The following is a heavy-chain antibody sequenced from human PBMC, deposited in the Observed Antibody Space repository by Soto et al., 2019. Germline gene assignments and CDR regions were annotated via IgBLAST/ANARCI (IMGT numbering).Heavy chain of an antibody. V-gene: IGHV4-30-2*01. CDR2: IYHSGST. Sequence: SETLSLTCAVSGGSIGSGGYSWSWIRQPPGKGLEWIGYIYHSGSTNYNPSLKSRVTISVDTSKNQFSLKLSSVTAADTAVYYCARGSSYGSKYQNWFDPWGQGTLVTVSP. D-gene: IGHD5-18*01. CDR3: ARGSSYGSKYQNWFDP. CDR1: GGSIGSGGYS. J-gene: IGHJ5*02.